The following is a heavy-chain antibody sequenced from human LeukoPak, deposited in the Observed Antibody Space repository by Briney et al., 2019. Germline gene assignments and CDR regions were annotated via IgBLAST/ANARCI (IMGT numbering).Heavy chain of an antibody. CDR1: GGSISSSSYY. J-gene: IGHJ4*02. V-gene: IGHV4-39*01. Sequence: PSETLSLTCTVSGGSISSSSYYWGWIRQPPGKGLEWIGSIYYSGSTYYNPSLKSRVTISVDTSKNQFSLKLSSVTAADTAVYYCARSNYCGNGLDYWGQGTLVTVSS. CDR2: IYYSGST. CDR3: ARSNYCGNGLDY. D-gene: IGHD4-23*01.